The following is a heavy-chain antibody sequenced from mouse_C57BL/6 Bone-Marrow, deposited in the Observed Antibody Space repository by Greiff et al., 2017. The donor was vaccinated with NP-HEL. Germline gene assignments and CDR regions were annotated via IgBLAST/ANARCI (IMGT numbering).Heavy chain of an antibody. Sequence: VQLKQSGPELVKPGASVKISCKASGYSFTDYNMNWVKQSNGKSLEWIGVINPNYGTTSYNQKFKGKATLTVDQSSSTAYMQLNSLTSEDSAVYYCARCRFYYGSKGGGFDDWGQGTTLTVSS. CDR1: GYSFTDYN. J-gene: IGHJ2*01. V-gene: IGHV1-39*01. D-gene: IGHD1-1*01. CDR2: INPNYGTT. CDR3: ARCRFYYGSKGGGFDD.